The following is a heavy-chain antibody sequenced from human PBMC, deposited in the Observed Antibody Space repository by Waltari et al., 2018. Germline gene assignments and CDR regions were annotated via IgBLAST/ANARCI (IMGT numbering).Heavy chain of an antibody. Sequence: QVQLVQSGAEVKKPGASVKVSCKASGYTFTGYYIHWVRTAPGQGLEWMGGITPNSGGTNYAQKFQGRGTMTRDTSSSTVYMELSRLRSDDTAVYYCARDAYHYFGMDVWGQGTTVTVSS. CDR2: ITPNSGGT. J-gene: IGHJ6*02. CDR1: GYTFTGYY. CDR3: ARDAYHYFGMDV. V-gene: IGHV1-2*02.